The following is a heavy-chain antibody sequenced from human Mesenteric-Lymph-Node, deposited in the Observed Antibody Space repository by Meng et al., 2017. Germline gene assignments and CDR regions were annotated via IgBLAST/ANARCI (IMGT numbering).Heavy chain of an antibody. CDR2: VYYTGSA. CDR3: VRDLGLASLLSPSKPGGLDV. J-gene: IGHJ6*02. Sequence: SETLSLTCTVSGGSISSYYWSWIRQPPGKGLEWIGNVYYTGSAYYNPSLESRVTISVDTSKNQFSLKLTSVTAADAAVYYCVRDLGLASLLSPSKPGGLDVWGQGTTVTVSS. D-gene: IGHD2/OR15-2a*01. V-gene: IGHV4-59*04. CDR1: GGSISSYY.